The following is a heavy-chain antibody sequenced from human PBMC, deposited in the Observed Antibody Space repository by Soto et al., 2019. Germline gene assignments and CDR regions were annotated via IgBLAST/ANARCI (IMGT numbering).Heavy chain of an antibody. V-gene: IGHV3-23*01. D-gene: IGHD3-10*01. Sequence: GGSLRLSCAASGFTFSSYAMSWVRQAPGKGLEWVSAISGSGGSTYYADSVKGRFTISRDNSKNTLYLQMNSLRAEDTAVYYCAKDPASYQFGELSHLDYWGQGTLVTVSS. J-gene: IGHJ4*02. CDR2: ISGSGGST. CDR3: AKDPASYQFGELSHLDY. CDR1: GFTFSSYA.